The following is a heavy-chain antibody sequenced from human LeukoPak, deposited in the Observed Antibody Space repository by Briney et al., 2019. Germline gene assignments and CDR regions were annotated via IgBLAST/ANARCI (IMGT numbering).Heavy chain of an antibody. Sequence: SETLSLTCSVSGGSLSSSSYYWGWIRQRPGRGLEWIGNIYETGSTNYNPSLKSRVTISVDTSKNQFSLKLSSVTAADTAVYYCAKDRCSNGIGCYYYYMDVWGKGTTVTIYS. J-gene: IGHJ6*03. V-gene: IGHV4-39*02. D-gene: IGHD2-8*01. CDR1: GGSLSSSSYY. CDR3: AKDRCSNGIGCYYYYMDV. CDR2: IYETGST.